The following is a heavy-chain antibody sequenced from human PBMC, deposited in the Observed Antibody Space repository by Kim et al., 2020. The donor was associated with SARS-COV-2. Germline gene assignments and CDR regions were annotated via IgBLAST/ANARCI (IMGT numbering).Heavy chain of an antibody. CDR2: ST. V-gene: IGHV4-34*01. Sequence: STNDNPSLKSRVTISVDTSKNQFSLKLSSVTAADTAVYYCARVWYRTVDVWGQGTTVTVSS. CDR3: ARVWYRTVDV. J-gene: IGHJ6*02. D-gene: IGHD6-13*01.